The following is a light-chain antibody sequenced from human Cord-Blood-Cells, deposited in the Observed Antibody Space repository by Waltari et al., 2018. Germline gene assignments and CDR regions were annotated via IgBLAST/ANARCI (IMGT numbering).Light chain of an antibody. CDR3: QQSYSTPYT. V-gene: IGKV1-39*01. Sequence: DIQMTQSPASLSAYVGNRVTITFRASKSISTYLNWYQQKPGKSPNLLIYAASSLQSGVPSRFSGSGSGTDFTLTISSLQPEDFATYYCQQSYSTPYTFGQGTKLEIK. CDR2: AAS. J-gene: IGKJ2*01. CDR1: KSISTY.